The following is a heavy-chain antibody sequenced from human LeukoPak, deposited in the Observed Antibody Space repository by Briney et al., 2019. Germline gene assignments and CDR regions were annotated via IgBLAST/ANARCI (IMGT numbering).Heavy chain of an antibody. CDR1: GFTFSSYA. J-gene: IGHJ4*02. CDR3: ARTRRFFKQVRGVTDWGYYFDY. CDR2: ISSSGSTI. V-gene: IGHV3-48*04. Sequence: GGSLRLSCAASGFTFSSYAMSWVRQAPGKGLEWVSYISSSGSTIYYADSVKGRFTISRDNAKNSLYLQMNGLRAEDTAVYYCARTRRFFKQVRGVTDWGYYFDYWGQGTLVTVSS. D-gene: IGHD3-10*01.